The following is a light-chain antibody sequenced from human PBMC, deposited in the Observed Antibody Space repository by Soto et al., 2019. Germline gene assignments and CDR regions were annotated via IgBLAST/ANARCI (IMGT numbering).Light chain of an antibody. CDR3: SSYTARSTWV. Sequence: QSALTQPASVSGSPGQSITISCTGTSSDVGSYNYVSWYQQHPGTSPKLLIYEVTNRPSGVSNRFSGSKSGNTASQIISGLQAEDEADYYCSSYTARSTWVFGGGTKLTVL. J-gene: IGLJ3*02. V-gene: IGLV2-14*01. CDR1: SSDVGSYNY. CDR2: EVT.